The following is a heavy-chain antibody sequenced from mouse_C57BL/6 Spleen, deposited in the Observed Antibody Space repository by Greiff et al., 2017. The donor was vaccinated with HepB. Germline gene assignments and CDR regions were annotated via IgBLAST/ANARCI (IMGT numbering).Heavy chain of an antibody. V-gene: IGHV14-3*01. CDR2: IDPANGNT. D-gene: IGHD2-4*01. Sequence: VHVKQSVAELVRPGASVKLSCTASGFNIKNTYMHWVKQRPEQGLEWIGRIDPANGNTKYAPKFQGKATITADTSSNTAYLQLSSLTSEDTAIYYCARPTIYYDYDGYFDYWGQGTTLTVSS. CDR1: GFNIKNTY. J-gene: IGHJ2*01. CDR3: ARPTIYYDYDGYFDY.